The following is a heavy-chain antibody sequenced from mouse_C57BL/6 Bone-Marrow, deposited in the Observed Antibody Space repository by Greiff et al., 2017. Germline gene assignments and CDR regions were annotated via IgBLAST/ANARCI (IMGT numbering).Heavy chain of an antibody. D-gene: IGHD4-1*01. Sequence: VQLQQSGAELVKPGASVKMSCKASGYTFTSYWITWVKQRPGQGLEWIGDIYPTSGRTNYNEKFKSKAILTVDTSSNPAYLQRSSLTSEDSAVFYCARSGPLGGGFDYWGQGKTLTVSS. V-gene: IGHV1-55*01. CDR2: IYPTSGRT. CDR1: GYTFTSYW. CDR3: ARSGPLGGGFDY. J-gene: IGHJ2*01.